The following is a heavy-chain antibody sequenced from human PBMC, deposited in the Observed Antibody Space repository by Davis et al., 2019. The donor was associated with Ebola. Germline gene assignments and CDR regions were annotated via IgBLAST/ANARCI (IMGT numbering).Heavy chain of an antibody. V-gene: IGHV1-3*01. CDR3: ARDIGYCSGGSCYSGWFDP. CDR2: INAGNGNT. J-gene: IGHJ5*02. CDR1: GYTFTNYY. Sequence: ASVKVSCKASGYTFTNYYMHWVRQAPGQRLEWMGWINAGNGNTKYSQKFQGRVTITRDTSASTAYMELSSLRSEDTAVYYCARDIGYCSGGSCYSGWFDPWGQGTLVTVSS. D-gene: IGHD2-15*01.